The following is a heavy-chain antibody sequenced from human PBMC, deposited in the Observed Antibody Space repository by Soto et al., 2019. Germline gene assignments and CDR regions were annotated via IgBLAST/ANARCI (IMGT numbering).Heavy chain of an antibody. V-gene: IGHV1-18*01. Sequence: QVQLVQSGAEVKKPGASVKVSCKASGYTFTSYGITWVRHAPGQGLEWMGWISAYNGNTNYGQKLQGRVTMTTDTSTSAAYMELRSLSSDDTAVYYCARDLAVGLVDYWGQGTLVTVSS. J-gene: IGHJ4*02. CDR3: ARDLAVGLVDY. CDR1: GYTFTSYG. CDR2: ISAYNGNT. D-gene: IGHD6-19*01.